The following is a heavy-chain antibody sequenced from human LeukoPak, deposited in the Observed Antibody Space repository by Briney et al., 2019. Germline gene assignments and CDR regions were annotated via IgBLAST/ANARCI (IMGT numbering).Heavy chain of an antibody. D-gene: IGHD2-15*01. J-gene: IGHJ4*02. Sequence: PGGSLRLSCAASGFTFDDYAMYWVRQAPGKGLEWVSGISWNSGSIGYADTVKGRFTISRDNAKNSLYLQMNSLRAEDTALYYCAKDMGYCSGGSCYPYWGQGTLVTVSS. CDR3: AKDMGYCSGGSCYPY. CDR1: GFTFDDYA. V-gene: IGHV3-9*01. CDR2: ISWNSGSI.